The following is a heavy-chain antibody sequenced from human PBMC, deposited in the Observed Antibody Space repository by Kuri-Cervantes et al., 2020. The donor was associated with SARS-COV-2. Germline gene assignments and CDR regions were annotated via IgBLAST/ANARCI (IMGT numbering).Heavy chain of an antibody. CDR2: ISGSGGST. V-gene: IGHV3-23*01. CDR1: GFTFSSYA. CDR3: AKDLGGSGWHPVDY. J-gene: IGHJ4*02. D-gene: IGHD6-19*01. Sequence: GESLKISCAASGFTFSSYAMSWVREAPGKGLEWVSAISGSGGSTYYADSVKDRLTLSRDNSKNTLYLQMNSLRAEGTAVYYCAKDLGGSGWHPVDYWGQGTLVTVSS.